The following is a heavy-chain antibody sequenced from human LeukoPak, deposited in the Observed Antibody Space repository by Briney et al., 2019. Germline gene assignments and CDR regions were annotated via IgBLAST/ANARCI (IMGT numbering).Heavy chain of an antibody. CDR1: GFTVSSNY. V-gene: IGHV3-20*04. D-gene: IGHD6-13*01. CDR3: ASSPTAAAGGYYYMDV. CDR2: INWNGGST. J-gene: IGHJ6*03. Sequence: PGGSLRLSCAASGFTVSSNYMSWVRQAPGKGLEWVSGINWNGGSTGYADSVKGRFTISRDNAKNSLYLQMNSLRAEDTALYYCASSPTAAAGGYYYMDVWGKGTTVTVSS.